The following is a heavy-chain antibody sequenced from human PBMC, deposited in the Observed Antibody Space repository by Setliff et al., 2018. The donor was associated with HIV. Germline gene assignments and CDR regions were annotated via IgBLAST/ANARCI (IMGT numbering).Heavy chain of an antibody. V-gene: IGHV4-38-2*02. CDR3: AKHDFGEGSCFDP. Sequence: SQTLSLTCTVSGQFISDGYYWGWIRQPPGKGLEWIGSVYHSGKTYYNPSLKSRVTMSADTSKNQISLMLRSMTAADTAVYYCAKHDFGEGSCFDPWGQGSLVTVSS. J-gene: IGHJ5*02. CDR1: GQFISDGYY. D-gene: IGHD3-16*01. CDR2: VYHSGKT.